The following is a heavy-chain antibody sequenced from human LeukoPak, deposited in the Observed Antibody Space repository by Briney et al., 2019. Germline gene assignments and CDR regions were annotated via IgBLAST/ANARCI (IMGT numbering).Heavy chain of an antibody. V-gene: IGHV3-30*19. J-gene: IGHJ4*02. D-gene: IGHD6-6*01. CDR1: GFSFSSYG. Sequence: GGSLRLSCAASGFSFSSYGMHWVRQAPGKGLQWVAHIQYDGANEHYADSVKGRFTISRDNSMGTLFLQMNSLRSDDTAVYFCARDVNLRQLVDWGQGALVIVSS. CDR2: IQYDGANE. CDR3: ARDVNLRQLVD.